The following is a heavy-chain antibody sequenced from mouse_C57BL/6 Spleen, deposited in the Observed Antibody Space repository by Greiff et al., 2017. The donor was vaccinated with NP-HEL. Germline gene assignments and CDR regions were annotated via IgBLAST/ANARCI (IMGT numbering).Heavy chain of an antibody. D-gene: IGHD1-1*01. CDR1: GYTFTSYG. Sequence: VQLQQSGAELARPGASVKLSCKASGYTFTSYGISWVKQRTGQGLEWIGEIYPRSGNTYYNEKFKGKATLTADKSSSTAYMELRSLTSEDSAVYFCAREGITTVVATDSAMDYWGQGTSVTVSS. J-gene: IGHJ4*01. V-gene: IGHV1-81*01. CDR3: AREGITTVVATDSAMDY. CDR2: IYPRSGNT.